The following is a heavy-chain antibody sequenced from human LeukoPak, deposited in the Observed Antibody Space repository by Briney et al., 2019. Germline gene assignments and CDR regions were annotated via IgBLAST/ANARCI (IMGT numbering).Heavy chain of an antibody. CDR2: INPNSGGT. CDR1: GYTFTGYY. D-gene: IGHD5-24*01. CDR3: ARDAWWAGYNYSPFDY. J-gene: IGHJ4*02. V-gene: IGHV1-2*02. Sequence: ASVKVSCKASGYTFTGYYMHWVRQAPGQGLEWMGWINPNSGGTNYAQKSQGRVTMTRDTSISTAYMELSRLRSNDTAVYYCARDAWWAGYNYSPFDYWGQGTLVTVSS.